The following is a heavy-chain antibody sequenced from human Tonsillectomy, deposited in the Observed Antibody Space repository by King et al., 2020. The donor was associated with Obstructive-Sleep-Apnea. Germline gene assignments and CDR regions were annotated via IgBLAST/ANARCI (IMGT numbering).Heavy chain of an antibody. J-gene: IGHJ6*02. CDR3: ARDRGAAAGTYYYDYGMDV. V-gene: IGHV3-48*01. CDR2: ISSFSTTI. Sequence: DVQLVESGGGLVQPGGSLRLSCAASGFIFSTYSMNWVRQAPGKGLEWVSYISSFSTTIYYADSVKGRFTISSDNAKNSLYLRMNSLRAEDTAVYYCARDRGAAAGTYYYDYGMDVWGQGTTVTVSS. D-gene: IGHD6-13*01. CDR1: GFIFSTYS.